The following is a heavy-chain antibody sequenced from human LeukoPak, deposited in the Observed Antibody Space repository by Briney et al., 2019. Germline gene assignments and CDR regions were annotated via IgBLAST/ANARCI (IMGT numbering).Heavy chain of an antibody. CDR2: ISSSGSTI. J-gene: IGHJ4*02. V-gene: IGHV3-11*01. CDR1: GFTFSDYY. Sequence: PGGSLRLSCAASGFTFSDYYMSWIRQAPGKGLEWVSYISSSGSTIYYADSVKGRFTISRDNAKNSLYLQMNSLRAEDTAVCYCARAWLFSRPPDYWGQGTLVTVSS. CDR3: ARAWLFSRPPDY. D-gene: IGHD6-19*01.